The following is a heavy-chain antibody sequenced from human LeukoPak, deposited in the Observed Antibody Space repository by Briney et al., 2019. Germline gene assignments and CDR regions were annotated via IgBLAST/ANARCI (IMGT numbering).Heavy chain of an antibody. V-gene: IGHV1-2*06. CDR3: ARGGSYNFDY. CDR2: INPNSGET. Sequence: ASXXVSCKASGYTFTGYYMHWVRQAPGHGLEWMGRINPNSGETNYAQKFQGRVTMTRETDISTAYMQLSRLRSDDTAVYYCARGGSYNFDYWGQGTQVTVSS. J-gene: IGHJ4*02. D-gene: IGHD1-26*01. CDR1: GYTFTGYY.